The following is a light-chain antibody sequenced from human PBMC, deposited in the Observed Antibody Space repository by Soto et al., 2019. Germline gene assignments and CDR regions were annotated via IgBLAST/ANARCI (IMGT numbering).Light chain of an antibody. CDR3: QQYGSSRWT. V-gene: IGKV3-20*01. CDR2: GAS. Sequence: EIVMTQSPATLSVSPGERATLSCRTSQSVSSNLAWYQQKPGQAPRLLIYGASSRATGIPDRFSGSGSGTDFTLTISRLEPEDFAVYYCQQYGSSRWTFGQGTK. CDR1: QSVSSN. J-gene: IGKJ1*01.